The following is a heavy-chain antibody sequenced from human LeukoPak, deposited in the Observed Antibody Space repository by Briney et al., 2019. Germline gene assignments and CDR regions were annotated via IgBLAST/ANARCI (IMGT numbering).Heavy chain of an antibody. D-gene: IGHD1-26*01. CDR2: IYYGGST. V-gene: IGHV4-59*01. CDR1: GGSISSYY. Sequence: PSETLSLTCTVSGGSISSYYWSWIRQPPGKGLEWIGYIYYGGSTNYNPSLKSRVTISVDTSKNQFSLKLSSVTAADTAVYYCARGGIVGATTGHKAYFDYWGQGTLVTVSS. J-gene: IGHJ4*02. CDR3: ARGGIVGATTGHKAYFDY.